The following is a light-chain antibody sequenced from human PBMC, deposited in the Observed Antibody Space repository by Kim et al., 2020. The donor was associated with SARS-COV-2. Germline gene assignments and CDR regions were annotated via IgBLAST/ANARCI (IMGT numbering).Light chain of an antibody. CDR3: QSYNRDNVL. CDR1: SGRINDYY. J-gene: IGLJ2*01. V-gene: IGLV6-57*02. Sequence: GKTVTIYCTCSSGRINDYYVQWYQQRPGGVPTTVIYEDDQRPSGVSDRFSGSIVNSSNSASLTISGLRTEDEADYYCQSYNRDNVLFGGGTQLTVL. CDR2: EDD.